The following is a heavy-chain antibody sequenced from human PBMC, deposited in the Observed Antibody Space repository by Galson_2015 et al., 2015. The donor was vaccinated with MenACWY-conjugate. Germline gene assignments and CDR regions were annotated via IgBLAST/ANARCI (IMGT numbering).Heavy chain of an antibody. CDR2: VFYSGIT. V-gene: IGHV4-61*01. Sequence: ETLSLTCTVSGGSVSSGSYYWSWIRQLPGKGLEWIGYVFYSGITNYNPSLKSRVTISVDTSTNQFSLKLTSVTAADTAVYYCARVIGAGGDAFDIWGQGTMVTVSS. D-gene: IGHD3-16*01. CDR3: ARVIGAGGDAFDI. CDR1: GGSVSSGSYY. J-gene: IGHJ3*02.